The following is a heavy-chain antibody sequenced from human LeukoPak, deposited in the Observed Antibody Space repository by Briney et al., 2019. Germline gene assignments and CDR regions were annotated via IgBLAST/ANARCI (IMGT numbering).Heavy chain of an antibody. CDR3: ARDWAAAGTEFSFDFDY. D-gene: IGHD6-13*01. Sequence: PGGSLRLSCAASGFTVSSNYMSWVRQAPGKGLEWVSVIYSGGSTYYADSVKGRFTISRDNSKNTLYLQMNSLRAEDTAVYYCARDWAAAGTEFSFDFDYWGQGTLVTVSS. CDR2: IYSGGST. J-gene: IGHJ4*02. V-gene: IGHV3-53*05. CDR1: GFTVSSNY.